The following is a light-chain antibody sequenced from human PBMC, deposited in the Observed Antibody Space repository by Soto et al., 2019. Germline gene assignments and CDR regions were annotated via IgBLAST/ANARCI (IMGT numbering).Light chain of an antibody. Sequence: QSALTQPASVSGSPGQSITTSCTGTSSDVGGYNYVSWCQQHPGKAPKLMIYDVSNRPSGVSNRFSGSKSGNTATLTISGLQAEDEADYYCSSYTSSSTQVFGTGTKVTVL. V-gene: IGLV2-14*01. CDR2: DVS. CDR1: SSDVGGYNY. J-gene: IGLJ1*01. CDR3: SSYTSSSTQV.